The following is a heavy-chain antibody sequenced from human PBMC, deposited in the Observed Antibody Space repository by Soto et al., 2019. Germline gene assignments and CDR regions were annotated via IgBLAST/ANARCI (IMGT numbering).Heavy chain of an antibody. V-gene: IGHV3-48*01. CDR1: GFTFSNYA. Sequence: GGSLRLSCAASGFTFSNYAMRWVRQAPGKGLEWVSAISGSSSTIYYADSVKGRFTISRDNAKNSLYLQMNSLRAEDTAVYYCARDYSSYGPFDYWGQGTLVTVSS. CDR3: ARDYSSYGPFDY. CDR2: ISGSSSTI. J-gene: IGHJ4*02. D-gene: IGHD5-18*01.